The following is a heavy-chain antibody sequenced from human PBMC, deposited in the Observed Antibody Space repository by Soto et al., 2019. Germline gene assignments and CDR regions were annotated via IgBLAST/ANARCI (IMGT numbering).Heavy chain of an antibody. CDR3: ARVAFSYFGMDV. CDR2: VFSSGST. J-gene: IGHJ6*02. Sequence: PAETRSLICIVPGGAISSYYWSWVRQPAGKGLEWIGRVFSSGSTNYHASLKSRVTMPIDTSKNEVSLTLRSVTAADTGVYYCARVAFSYFGMDVWGPGTTVTVSS. V-gene: IGHV4-4*07. D-gene: IGHD3-3*02. CDR1: GGAISSYY.